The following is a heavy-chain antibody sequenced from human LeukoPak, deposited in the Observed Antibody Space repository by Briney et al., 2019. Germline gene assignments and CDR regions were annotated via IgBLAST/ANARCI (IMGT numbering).Heavy chain of an antibody. CDR2: INPNSGGT. D-gene: IGHD6-19*01. CDR1: GYTFTGYY. CDR3: ARVGAVAGTYYYYYYGMDV. Sequence: ASVKVSCKASGYTFTGYYMHWVRQAPGQGLEWMGWINPNSGGTNYAQKFQGRVTMTRDTSISTAYMELSRPRSDDTAVYYCARVGAVAGTYYYYYYGMDVWGQGTTVTVSS. V-gene: IGHV1-2*02. J-gene: IGHJ6*02.